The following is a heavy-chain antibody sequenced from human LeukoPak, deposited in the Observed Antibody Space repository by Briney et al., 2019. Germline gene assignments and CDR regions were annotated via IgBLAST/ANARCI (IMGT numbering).Heavy chain of an antibody. J-gene: IGHJ3*02. CDR3: AKEGEQWLVRGGAFDI. V-gene: IGHV3-23*01. D-gene: IGHD6-19*01. CDR1: GFTFSSYA. Sequence: PGGSLRLSCAASGFTFSSYAMSWVRQAPGKGLEWVSAISGSGGSTYYADSVKGRSTISRDNSKNTLYLQMNSLRAEDTAVYYCAKEGEQWLVRGGAFDIWGQGTMVTVSS. CDR2: ISGSGGST.